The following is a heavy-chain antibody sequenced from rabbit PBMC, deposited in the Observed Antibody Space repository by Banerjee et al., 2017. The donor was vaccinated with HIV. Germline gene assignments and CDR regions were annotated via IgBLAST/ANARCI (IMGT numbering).Heavy chain of an antibody. D-gene: IGHD4-1*01. Sequence: QQQLEESGGGLVKPEGSLTLTCKASGFSFSNRYVICWVRQAPGKGLEWIACINAGSANSTCYATWAKGRFTISKTSSTTVTLQMTSLTAADTATYLCARDLAGVIGWNFNLWGQGTLVTVS. J-gene: IGHJ4*01. CDR2: INAGSANST. V-gene: IGHV1S45*01. CDR3: ARDLAGVIGWNFNL. CDR1: GFSFSNRYV.